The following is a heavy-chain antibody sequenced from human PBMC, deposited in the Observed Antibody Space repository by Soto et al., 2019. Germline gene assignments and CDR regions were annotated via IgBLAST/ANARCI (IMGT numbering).Heavy chain of an antibody. CDR1: GFTFDDYA. CDR2: INWNGGST. D-gene: IGHD1-1*01. J-gene: IGHJ4*02. CDR3: ARDISTQEPPDY. V-gene: IGHV3-20*01. Sequence: GGSLRLSCAASGFTFDDYAMSWVRQAPGKGLEWVSGINWNGGSTGYADSVKGRFTISRDNAKNSLSLQMNSLRAEDTALYHCARDISTQEPPDYWGQGTLVTVSS.